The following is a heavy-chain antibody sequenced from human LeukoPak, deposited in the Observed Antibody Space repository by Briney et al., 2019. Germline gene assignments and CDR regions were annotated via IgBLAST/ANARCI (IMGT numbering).Heavy chain of an antibody. CDR3: AKETTTYYYDSSGYNDY. Sequence: SGGSLRLSCAASGFTVSSNYAMSWVRQTPGKGLEWVSGISGSGGSTYYADSVKGRFTISRDNSKNTLSLQMNSLRVEDTAVYYCAKETTTYYYDSSGYNDYWGQGTLVTVSS. D-gene: IGHD3-22*01. J-gene: IGHJ4*02. CDR2: ISGSGGST. CDR1: GFTVSSNYA. V-gene: IGHV3-23*01.